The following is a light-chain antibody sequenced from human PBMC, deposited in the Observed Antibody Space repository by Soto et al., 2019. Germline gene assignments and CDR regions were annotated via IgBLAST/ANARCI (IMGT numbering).Light chain of an antibody. CDR1: QTISNW. Sequence: ASVGDRVTITCRTSQTISNWLAWYQQKPGKAPKLLIYDASSLESGVPSRFSGSGSGTEFTLTISSLQPDDFATYYCQQYLSYSWTFGQGTKVDIK. CDR3: QQYLSYSWT. J-gene: IGKJ1*01. CDR2: DAS. V-gene: IGKV1-5*01.